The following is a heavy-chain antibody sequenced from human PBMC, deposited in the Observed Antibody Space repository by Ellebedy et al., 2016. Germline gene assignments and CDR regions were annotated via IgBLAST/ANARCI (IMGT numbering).Heavy chain of an antibody. CDR3: ACGSGYYYFDY. V-gene: IGHV3-74*01. Sequence: GESLKISXAVSGFTFSSHWMHWVRQAPGKGLVWVSRISTDGSSTNYADSVKGRFTISRDNSKSTVFLQMNSLRAEDTAVYFCACGSGYYYFDYWGQGTQVTVSS. CDR1: GFTFSSHW. CDR2: ISTDGSST. D-gene: IGHD3-22*01. J-gene: IGHJ4*02.